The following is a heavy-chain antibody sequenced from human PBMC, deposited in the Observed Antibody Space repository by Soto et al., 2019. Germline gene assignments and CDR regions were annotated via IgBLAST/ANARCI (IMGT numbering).Heavy chain of an antibody. CDR2: IKQDGSEK. CDR3: ARVTGSYYLRSPYYFDY. Sequence: PGGSLRLSCAASGFTFSSYWMSWVRQAPGKGLEWVANIKQDGSEKYYVDSVKGRFTISRDNAKNSLYLQMNSLRAEDTAVYHCARVTGSYYLRSPYYFDYWGQGTLVTVSS. V-gene: IGHV3-7*03. CDR1: GFTFSSYW. J-gene: IGHJ4*02. D-gene: IGHD1-26*01.